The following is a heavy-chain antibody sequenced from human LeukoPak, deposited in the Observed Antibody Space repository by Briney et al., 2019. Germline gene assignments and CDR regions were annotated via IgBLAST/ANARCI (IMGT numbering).Heavy chain of an antibody. D-gene: IGHD6-13*01. V-gene: IGHV3-7*01. CDR2: MNQDGSEK. CDR1: EFIFSNYY. J-gene: IGHJ5*02. Sequence: PGGSLRLSCAASEFIFSNYYMSWVRQAPGKGLEWVAHMNQDGSEKFYVDSVKGRFTISRDNAKNSVFLEMNSLRVEDAAVYYCVRGRVSYGWFDPWGQGTLVTVSS. CDR3: VRGRVSYGWFDP.